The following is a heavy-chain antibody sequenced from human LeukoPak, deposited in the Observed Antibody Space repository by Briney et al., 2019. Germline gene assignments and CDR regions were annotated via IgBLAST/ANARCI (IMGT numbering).Heavy chain of an antibody. Sequence: KSSETLSLTSTVSGDSVSGHYWSWIRQTPGKGLEWIGYVSYSGGTNYNPSLKRRVTISLDTSKNQFSLKLSSPAAADPAVYYCARALMAITTSAFPDAFDFWGQGTMVTVSS. D-gene: IGHD5-12*01. J-gene: IGHJ3*01. V-gene: IGHV4-59*02. CDR2: VSYSGGT. CDR3: ARALMAITTSAFPDAFDF. CDR1: GDSVSGHY.